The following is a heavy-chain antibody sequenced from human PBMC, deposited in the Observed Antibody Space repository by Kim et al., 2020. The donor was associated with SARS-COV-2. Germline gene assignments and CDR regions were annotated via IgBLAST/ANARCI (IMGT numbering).Heavy chain of an antibody. V-gene: IGHV4-59*01. CDR3: ARTYGDYVSYYFDY. Sequence: NPPLQDRVTISVDTSKNQFSLKLSSVTAADTAVYYCARTYGDYVSYYFDYWGQGTLVTVSS. D-gene: IGHD4-17*01. J-gene: IGHJ4*02.